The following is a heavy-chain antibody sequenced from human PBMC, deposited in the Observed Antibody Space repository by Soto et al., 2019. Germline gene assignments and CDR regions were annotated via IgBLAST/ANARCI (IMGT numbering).Heavy chain of an antibody. J-gene: IGHJ3*02. CDR2: IYYSGST. D-gene: IGHD6-19*01. CDR1: GGSISSYY. V-gene: IGHV4-59*08. CDR3: ARHSQWMGTRDAFDI. Sequence: PSETLSLTYTVSGGSISSYYWSWIRQPPGKGMEWIGYIYYSGSTNYNPSLKSRVTISVDTSKNQFSLKLSSVTAADTAVYYCARHSQWMGTRDAFDIWGQGKMVTVSS.